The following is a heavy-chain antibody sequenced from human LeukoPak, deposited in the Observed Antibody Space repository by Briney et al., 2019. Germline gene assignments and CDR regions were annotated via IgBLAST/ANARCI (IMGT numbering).Heavy chain of an antibody. CDR1: GYSITSYW. D-gene: IGHD1-14*01. J-gene: IGHJ6*03. Sequence: GESLKISCKGSGYSITSYWIGCVGQMPGKGLEWMGIIYPGDSDTRYSPSFQGQVTISADKSISTAYLQWSSLKASDTAMYYCARRSSYEPDRTPGYYYYYMDVWGKGATVTVSS. V-gene: IGHV5-51*01. CDR2: IYPGDSDT. CDR3: ARRSSYEPDRTPGYYYYYMDV.